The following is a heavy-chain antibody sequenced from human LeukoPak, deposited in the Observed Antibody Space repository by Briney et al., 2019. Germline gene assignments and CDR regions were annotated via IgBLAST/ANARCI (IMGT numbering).Heavy chain of an antibody. V-gene: IGHV1-2*02. CDR1: GYTFTGYY. D-gene: IGHD1-26*01. J-gene: IGHJ3*02. CDR2: INPNSGGT. CDR3: ARISGSSEGAFDI. Sequence: ASVKVSCKASGYTFTGYYMHWVRQAPGQGLEWMGWINPNSGGTNYAQKFQGRVTMTRDTSISTAYMELSSLRSEDTAVYYCARISGSSEGAFDIWGQGTMVTVSS.